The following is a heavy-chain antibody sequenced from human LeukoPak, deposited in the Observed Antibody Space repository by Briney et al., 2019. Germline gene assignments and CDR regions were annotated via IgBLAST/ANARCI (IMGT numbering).Heavy chain of an antibody. V-gene: IGHV4-30-4*08. CDR1: GGSISSGDYY. CDR2: IYYSGST. Sequence: PSETLSLTCTVSGGSISSGDYYWSWIRQPPGKGLEWFGYIYYSGSTYYNPSLKSRVTISVDTSKNQFSLKLSSVTAADTAVYYCARRVEMATIQMLDYWGQGTLVTVSS. J-gene: IGHJ4*02. CDR3: ARRVEMATIQMLDY. D-gene: IGHD5-24*01.